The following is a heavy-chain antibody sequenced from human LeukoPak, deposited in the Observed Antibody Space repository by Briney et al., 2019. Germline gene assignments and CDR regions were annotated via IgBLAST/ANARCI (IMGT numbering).Heavy chain of an antibody. D-gene: IGHD2-15*01. V-gene: IGHV5-51*01. CDR2: IFPGDSDT. CDR1: EYSFATYW. CDR3: ASEYCSGGNCCFDY. Sequence: GESLKISCKGSEYSFATYWIGWVRQMPGQGLEWMGIIFPGDSDTRYSPSFQGQVTISADKSISTAYLQWSSLKASDTAIYYCASEYCSGGNCCFDYWGQGTLVTVSS. J-gene: IGHJ4*02.